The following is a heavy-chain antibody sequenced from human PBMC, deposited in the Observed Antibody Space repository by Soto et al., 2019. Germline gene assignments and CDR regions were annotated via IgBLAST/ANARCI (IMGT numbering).Heavy chain of an antibody. CDR3: ARHEGNGNVWPLDY. V-gene: IGHV4-59*04. CDR1: GGSISSYY. CDR2: IHYSGST. J-gene: IGHJ4*02. D-gene: IGHD2-8*01. Sequence: PSETLSLTCTVSGGSISSYYWSWIRQPPGKGLEWIGNIHYSGSTYYMPSLRSRVTLSVDTSKNQFSLRLTSVTAEDTAVYYCARHEGNGNVWPLDYWGQGILVTVSS.